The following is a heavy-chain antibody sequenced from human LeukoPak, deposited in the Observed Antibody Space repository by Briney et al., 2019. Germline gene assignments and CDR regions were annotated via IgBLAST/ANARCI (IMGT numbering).Heavy chain of an antibody. CDR3: ARDWNRYAY. D-gene: IGHD1-1*01. Sequence: SETLSLTCAVYGGSFSAYSWGWIRQPPGKGLEWIGSFSCSGSTYYNPSLKSRVTISVDTSKSQFSLYMDSVTAADTAVYYCARDWNRYAYWGQGTLVTVSS. CDR2: FSCSGST. V-gene: IGHV4-34*11. CDR1: GGSFSAYS. J-gene: IGHJ4*02.